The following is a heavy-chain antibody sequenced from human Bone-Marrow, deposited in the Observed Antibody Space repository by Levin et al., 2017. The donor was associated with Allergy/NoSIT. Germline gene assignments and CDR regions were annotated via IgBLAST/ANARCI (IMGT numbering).Heavy chain of an antibody. CDR2: IYPGDSDT. V-gene: IGHV5-51*01. D-gene: IGHD2-21*02. Sequence: GGSLRLSCKGSGYSFTSYWIGWVRQMPGKGLEWMGIIYPGDSDTRYSPSFQGQVTISADKSISTAYLQWSSLKASDTAMYYCARRGAYCGGDCYARSYDYGMDVWGQGTTVTVSS. CDR1: GYSFTSYW. CDR3: ARRGAYCGGDCYARSYDYGMDV. J-gene: IGHJ6*02.